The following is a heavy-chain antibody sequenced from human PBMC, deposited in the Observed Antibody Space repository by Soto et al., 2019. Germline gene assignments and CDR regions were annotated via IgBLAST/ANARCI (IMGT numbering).Heavy chain of an antibody. Sequence: SETLSLTCAVSGRSINSRYWWSWVRQSPGKGLEWIGEIYHSGSTNYNLSLKSRDNISVDKSKNQLSMNLSSVTAAVTAVYYCARDQNGSGNYYTRYFDYWGQGTLVTVS. CDR1: GRSINSRYW. V-gene: IGHV4-4*02. CDR2: IYHSGST. D-gene: IGHD3-10*01. CDR3: ARDQNGSGNYYTRYFDY. J-gene: IGHJ4*02.